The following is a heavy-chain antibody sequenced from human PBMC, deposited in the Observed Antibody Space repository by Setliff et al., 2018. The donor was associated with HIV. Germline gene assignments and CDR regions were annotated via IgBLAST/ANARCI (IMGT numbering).Heavy chain of an antibody. CDR1: RGTFSSFA. J-gene: IGHJ4*02. V-gene: IGHV1-69*13. D-gene: IGHD1-1*01. CDR2: IIPVFSTA. CDR3: ARDGLLETGIRFDY. Sequence: SVKVSCKTSRGTFSSFALSWVRLAPGQGLEWMGGIIPVFSTAKYAQKFQGRLTITADESTGTAYMDLSGLRSEDTAVYYCARDGLLETGIRFDYWGQGSLVTVSS.